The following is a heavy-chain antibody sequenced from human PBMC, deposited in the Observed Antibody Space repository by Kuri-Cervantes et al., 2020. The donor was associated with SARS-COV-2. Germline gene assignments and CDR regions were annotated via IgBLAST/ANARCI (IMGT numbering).Heavy chain of an antibody. J-gene: IGHJ6*03. Sequence: LRLSCSVSGGSIRSGAYYCHWIRHRPGKGLEWIGNIYYNGVTYYNPSLKSRVTISVDTSKNQFSLKLSSMTAADTAVYYCARLRRHNDGWFATGYYMDVWGKGTTVTVSS. CDR2: IYYNGVT. V-gene: IGHV4-31*03. CDR1: GGSIRSGAYY. CDR3: ARLRRHNDGWFATGYYMDV. D-gene: IGHD6-19*01.